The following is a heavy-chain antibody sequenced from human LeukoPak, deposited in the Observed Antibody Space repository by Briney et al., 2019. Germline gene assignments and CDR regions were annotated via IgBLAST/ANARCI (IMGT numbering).Heavy chain of an antibody. CDR2: IYHSGST. V-gene: IGHV4-30-4*01. J-gene: IGHJ5*02. CDR1: GGSISSGDYY. Sequence: SETLSLTCTVSGGSISSGDYYWSWIRQPPGKGLEWIGYIYHSGSTYCNPSLKSRVTISVDTSKNQFSLKLSSVTAADTAVYYCARELYGGNHNWFDPWGQGTLVTVSS. D-gene: IGHD4-23*01. CDR3: ARELYGGNHNWFDP.